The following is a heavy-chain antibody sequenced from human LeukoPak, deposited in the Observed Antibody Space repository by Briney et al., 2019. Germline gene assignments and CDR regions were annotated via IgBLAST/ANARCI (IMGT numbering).Heavy chain of an antibody. CDR2: IYYSGNT. Sequence: PSETLSLTCTVSGGSTSSYYWSWIRQPPGKGLEWIGYIYYSGNTNYSPSLKSRVTISVDTSKNRFSLKLSSVTAADTAVYYCARAREAHFDYWGQGTLVTVSS. CDR1: GGSTSSYY. CDR3: ARAREAHFDY. D-gene: IGHD5-24*01. V-gene: IGHV4-59*01. J-gene: IGHJ4*02.